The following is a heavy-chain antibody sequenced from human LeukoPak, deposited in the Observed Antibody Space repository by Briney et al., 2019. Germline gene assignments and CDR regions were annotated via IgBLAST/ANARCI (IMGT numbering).Heavy chain of an antibody. CDR2: ISYDGSNK. Sequence: GGSLRLSCVVSGFTFRSNTMHWVRQAPGKGLEWVAVISYDGSNKYYADSVKGRFTISRDNSKNTLYLQMNSLRAEDTAVYYCARDYGDYLDYWGQGTLVTVSS. CDR3: ARDYGDYLDY. V-gene: IGHV3-30-3*01. D-gene: IGHD4-17*01. J-gene: IGHJ4*02. CDR1: GFTFRSNT.